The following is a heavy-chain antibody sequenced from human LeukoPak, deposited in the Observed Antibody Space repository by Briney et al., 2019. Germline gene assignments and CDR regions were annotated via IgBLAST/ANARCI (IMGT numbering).Heavy chain of an antibody. Sequence: GGSLRLSCAASGFTFSSYWMSWVRQAPGKGLEWISYISTSSRTVFYADSVKGRFTVSRDNAKNSLYLQMNSLRAEDTAVYYCARSDFSGGTCYLHYWGQGTLVTVSS. V-gene: IGHV3-48*04. D-gene: IGHD2-15*01. J-gene: IGHJ4*02. CDR3: ARSDFSGGTCYLHY. CDR2: ISTSSRTV. CDR1: GFTFSSYW.